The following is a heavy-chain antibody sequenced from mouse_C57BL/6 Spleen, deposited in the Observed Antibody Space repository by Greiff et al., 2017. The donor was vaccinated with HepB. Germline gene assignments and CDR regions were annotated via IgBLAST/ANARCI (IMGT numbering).Heavy chain of an antibody. CDR2: ISGGGGNT. D-gene: IGHD1-1*01. CDR3: ARHRLITTVGDFDV. CDR1: GFTFSSYT. V-gene: IGHV5-9*01. J-gene: IGHJ1*03. Sequence: EVMLVESGGGLVKPGGSLKLSCAASGFTFSSYTMSWVRQTPEKRLEWVATISGGGGNTYYPDSVKGRFTISRDNAKNTLYLQMSSLRSEDTALYYCARHRLITTVGDFDVWGTGTTVTVSS.